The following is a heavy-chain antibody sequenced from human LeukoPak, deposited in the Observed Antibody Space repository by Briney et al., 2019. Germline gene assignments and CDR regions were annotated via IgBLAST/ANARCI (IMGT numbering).Heavy chain of an antibody. Sequence: GGSLRLSCAATGLSVSSNFMSWVRQAPGKGLEWVSVIYGGGSTYYADSVKGRFTISRDSAKSTLYLQMNSLRAEDTAVYYCLTIVETDIDAFDIWGQGAKVTVSS. CDR2: IYGGGST. J-gene: IGHJ3*02. CDR3: LTIVETDIDAFDI. CDR1: GLSVSSNF. D-gene: IGHD2-21*01. V-gene: IGHV3-53*01.